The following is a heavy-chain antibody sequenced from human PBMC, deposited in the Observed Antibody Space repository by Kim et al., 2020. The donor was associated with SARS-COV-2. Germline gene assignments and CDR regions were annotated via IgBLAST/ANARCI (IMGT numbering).Heavy chain of an antibody. CDR1: GFTFSSYA. V-gene: IGHV3-23*01. J-gene: IGHJ3*02. CDR3: AKDRDEHGSWEDDAFDI. D-gene: IGHD2-2*03. Sequence: GGSLRLSCAASGFTFSSYAMSWVRQAPGKGLEWVSAISGSGGSTYYADSVKGRFTISRDNSKNTLYLQMNSLRAEDTAVYYCAKDRDEHGSWEDDAFDIWGQGTMVTVSS. CDR2: ISGSGGST.